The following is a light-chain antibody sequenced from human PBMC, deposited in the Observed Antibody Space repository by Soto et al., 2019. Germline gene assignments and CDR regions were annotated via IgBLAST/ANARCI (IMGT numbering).Light chain of an antibody. Sequence: QSALTQPASVSGSPGQSITISCTGTSSDVGGYKYVSWHQQHPGNAPKLMIFEVSNRPSGVSYRFSGSKSGNTASLTISGLQAEDEADYYCSSYTSTRTLVFGTGTKLTVL. J-gene: IGLJ1*01. CDR2: EVS. CDR3: SSYTSTRTLV. V-gene: IGLV2-14*01. CDR1: SSDVGGYKY.